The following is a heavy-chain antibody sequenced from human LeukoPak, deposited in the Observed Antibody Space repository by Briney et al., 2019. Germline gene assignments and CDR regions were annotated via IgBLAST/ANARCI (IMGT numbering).Heavy chain of an antibody. Sequence: GGSLRLSCAASRFTVSSNYMTWVRQAAGKGLEWVSVIYSGGSTYYADSVKGRFTISRDNSKNTLYLQMNSLRAEDTAVYYCAKDPYGDYFDYWGQGTLVTVSS. CDR3: AKDPYGDYFDY. D-gene: IGHD4-17*01. V-gene: IGHV3-66*01. J-gene: IGHJ4*02. CDR2: IYSGGST. CDR1: RFTVSSNY.